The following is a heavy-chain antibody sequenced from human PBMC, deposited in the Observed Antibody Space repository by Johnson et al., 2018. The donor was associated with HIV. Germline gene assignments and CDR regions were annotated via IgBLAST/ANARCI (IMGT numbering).Heavy chain of an antibody. CDR3: AKDGGVRGSSCYEGVFDI. J-gene: IGHJ3*02. D-gene: IGHD6-13*01. Sequence: QMLLVESGGGVVQPGRSLRLSCAASGFTFSSYGMHWVRQAPGKGLEWLAVISYDGSNKYYADSVKGRFTISRANSKNTLYLQINSLRAEDTAVYYCAKDGGVRGSSCYEGVFDIWGQGTMVTVSS. V-gene: IGHV3-30*18. CDR2: ISYDGSNK. CDR1: GFTFSSYG.